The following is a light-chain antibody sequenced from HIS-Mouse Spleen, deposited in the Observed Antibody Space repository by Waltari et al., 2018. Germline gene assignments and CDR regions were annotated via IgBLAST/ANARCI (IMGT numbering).Light chain of an antibody. CDR3: YSTDSSGNHRV. CDR2: EDS. Sequence: SYELTQPPSVSVSPGQTARITCSGDALPKKYAYWYQQKSGQAPVLVIDEDSKRPSGVPERFSGSSSGTMATLTISGAQVEDEADYYCYSTDSSGNHRVFGGGTKLTGL. V-gene: IGLV3-10*01. J-gene: IGLJ2*01. CDR1: ALPKKY.